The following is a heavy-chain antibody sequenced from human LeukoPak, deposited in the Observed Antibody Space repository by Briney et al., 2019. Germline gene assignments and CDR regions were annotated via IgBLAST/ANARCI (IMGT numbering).Heavy chain of an antibody. V-gene: IGHV4-34*01. Sequence: SETLSLTCAVYGGSFSGYYWSCIRQTPGKGLEWIGEINHSGSTNYNPSLKSRVTISVDTSKNQFSLKLSSVTAADTAVYYCARGRGILGSYWGQGTLVTVSS. J-gene: IGHJ4*02. D-gene: IGHD6-13*01. CDR3: ARGRGILGSY. CDR1: GGSFSGYY. CDR2: INHSGST.